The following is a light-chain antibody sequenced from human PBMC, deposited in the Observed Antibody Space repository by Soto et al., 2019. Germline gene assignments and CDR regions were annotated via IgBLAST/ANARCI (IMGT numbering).Light chain of an antibody. CDR1: SSNIGSTT. CDR2: SND. CDR3: ASWDDSLNGFV. Sequence: VLTQPPSASGTPGQRVTISCSGSSSNIGSTTVSWYQQLPGAAPKLLIYSNDQWPSGVPDRFSGSKSGTSASLAISGLQSEDEADYYCASWDDSLNGFVFGTGTKVPS. J-gene: IGLJ1*01. V-gene: IGLV1-44*01.